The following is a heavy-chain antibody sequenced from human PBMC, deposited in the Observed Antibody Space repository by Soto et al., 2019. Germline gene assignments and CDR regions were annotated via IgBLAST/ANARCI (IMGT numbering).Heavy chain of an antibody. J-gene: IGHJ4*02. CDR2: ISGSGFNT. CDR3: AKDLNGYSGSYSFPFLDS. Sequence: PGGSLRLSCAASGFTFDSYAMTWVRQAPGKGLEWVSTISGSGFNTDYADSVKGRFTVSRDNSKTTVYLQMNSLRAEDTAVYYCAKDLNGYSGSYSFPFLDSWGQGA. D-gene: IGHD1-26*01. V-gene: IGHV3-23*01. CDR1: GFTFDSYA.